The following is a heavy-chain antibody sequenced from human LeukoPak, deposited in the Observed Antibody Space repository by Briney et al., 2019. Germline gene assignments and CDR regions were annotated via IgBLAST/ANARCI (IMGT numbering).Heavy chain of an antibody. CDR1: GFTLSTYG. J-gene: IGHJ6*03. CDR3: AKDGGGYYDILTGYYPRLYYMDV. D-gene: IGHD3-9*01. CDR2: ISGSGGST. Sequence: GGSLRLSCAASGFTLSTYGMSWVRQAPGKGLEWVSAISGSGGSTYYADSVKGRFTISRDNSKNTLYLQMNSLRAEDTAVYYCAKDGGGYYDILTGYYPRLYYMDVWGKGTTVTISS. V-gene: IGHV3-23*01.